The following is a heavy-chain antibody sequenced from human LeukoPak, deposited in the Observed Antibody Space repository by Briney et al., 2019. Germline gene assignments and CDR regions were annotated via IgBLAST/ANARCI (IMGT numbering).Heavy chain of an antibody. D-gene: IGHD5-18*01. CDR3: AQISVDTSRNRWSDFDS. Sequence: GGSLRLSCAASGFIFSTYAMTWLRQAPGKGLEWASALSASGFNTYYADSVKGRFTISRDNFKNMLYLQMNSLRAEDTAVYYCAQISVDTSRNRWSDFDSWGRGILVTVPS. V-gene: IGHV3-23*01. J-gene: IGHJ4*02. CDR1: GFIFSTYA. CDR2: LSASGFNT.